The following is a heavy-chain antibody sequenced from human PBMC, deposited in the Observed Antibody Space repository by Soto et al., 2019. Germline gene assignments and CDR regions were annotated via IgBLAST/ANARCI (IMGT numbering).Heavy chain of an antibody. CDR1: GGSVSSGSYY. Sequence: QVQLQESGPGLVKPSETLSLTCTVSGGSVSSGSYYWNWIRQPPGKGLEWSGNLYYTWGTNYHPSLKSRLNIPADPTKNHFYPRFSSATAADTAVYYCAKSDTALAHWAQGTPVTVSS. CDR2: LYYTWGT. V-gene: IGHV4-61*03. D-gene: IGHD2-21*02. CDR3: AKSDTALAH. J-gene: IGHJ4*02.